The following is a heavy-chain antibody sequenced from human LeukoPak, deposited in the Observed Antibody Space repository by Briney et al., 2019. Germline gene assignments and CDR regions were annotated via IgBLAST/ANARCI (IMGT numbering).Heavy chain of an antibody. CDR1: GDSISRYY. J-gene: IGHJ4*02. CDR2: IFYSGST. Sequence: PSETLSLTCTVSGDSISRYYWSWIRQPPGKGLEWIGYIFYSGSTNYNPSLKSRVTISVDTSKNQFSLKLSSVTAADTAVYYCARRARNYDYVWGSYRPYYFDYWGQGTLVTVSS. CDR3: ARRARNYDYVWGSYRPYYFDY. V-gene: IGHV4-59*12. D-gene: IGHD3-16*02.